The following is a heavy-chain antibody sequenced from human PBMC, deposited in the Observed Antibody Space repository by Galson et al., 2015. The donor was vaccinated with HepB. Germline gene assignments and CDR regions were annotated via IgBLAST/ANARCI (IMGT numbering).Heavy chain of an antibody. V-gene: IGHV3-30*18. CDR3: ANTDAPFWRVYYYYGMDV. J-gene: IGHJ6*02. CDR1: GFTFSSYG. Sequence: SLRLSCAASGFTFSSYGMHWVRQAPGKGLGWVAVISYDGSNKYYADSVKGRFTISRDNSKNTLYLQMNSLRAEDTAVYYCANTDAPFWRVYYYYGMDVWGQGTTVTVSS. D-gene: IGHD3-3*01. CDR2: ISYDGSNK.